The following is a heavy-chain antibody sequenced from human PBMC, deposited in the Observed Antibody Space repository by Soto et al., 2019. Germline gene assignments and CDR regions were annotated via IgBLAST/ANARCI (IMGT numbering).Heavy chain of an antibody. CDR3: ARDPSKEFGMDV. Sequence: ESGGGLIQPGGSLRLSCAASGFTVSSNYMSWVRQAPGKGLEWVSIIYSGGSTYYADSVKGRFTISRDNSKNTLYLQLNSLRAEDTAVYYCARDPSKEFGMDVWGQWTTVTVS. J-gene: IGHJ6*02. CDR2: IYSGGST. CDR1: GFTVSSNY. D-gene: IGHD3-10*01. V-gene: IGHV3-53*01.